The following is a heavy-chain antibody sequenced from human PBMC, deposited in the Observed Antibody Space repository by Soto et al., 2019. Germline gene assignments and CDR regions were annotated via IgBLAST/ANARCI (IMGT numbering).Heavy chain of an antibody. D-gene: IGHD2-21*02. Sequence: QITLKESGPTLVKPTQTLTLTCTFSGLSLRTTGVGVGWVRQPPGKALEWLALLYWDDDKRYSPSLKSRLTITQDTSEKQVVLTMTNMDTVDTATYYCVQSRCGGDCLPIYSSHSYYGLAVWGQGTTVTVSS. V-gene: IGHV2-5*02. CDR1: GLSLRTTGVG. CDR3: VQSRCGGDCLPIYSSHSYYGLAV. J-gene: IGHJ6*02. CDR2: LYWDDDK.